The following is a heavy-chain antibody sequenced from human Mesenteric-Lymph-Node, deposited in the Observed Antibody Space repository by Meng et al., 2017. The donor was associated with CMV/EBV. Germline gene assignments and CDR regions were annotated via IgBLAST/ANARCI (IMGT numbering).Heavy chain of an antibody. CDR1: GYTVTSFD. CDR2: MKPNSCNT. D-gene: IGHD6-19*01. Sequence: DHLVQFGAEVKHPGASEKASCKAAGYTVTSFDINRVRQATGQGPEWRGGMKPNSCNTCYAHNVHGGVTLTRDTSIRTAYMELCSLRSEDTTVYYCARCPSYSSCFPDCWGQETLVTVSS. V-gene: IGHV1-8*02. CDR3: ARCPSYSSCFPDC. J-gene: IGHJ4*02.